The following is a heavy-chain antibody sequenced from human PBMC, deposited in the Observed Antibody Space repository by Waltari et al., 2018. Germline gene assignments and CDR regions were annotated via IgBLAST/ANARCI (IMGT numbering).Heavy chain of an antibody. J-gene: IGHJ4*02. Sequence: QVQLVQSGAEVKKPGASVKVSCKASGYTFTGYYMQWVRQAPVQGLEWMGRINPNTVGTNYSQKFQDRVTLTRYTSISTAYMELSRLRAEDTALYYCATGGGGGAPYFDYWGQGTLVTVSS. CDR2: INPNTVGT. CDR1: GYTFTGYY. V-gene: IGHV1-2*06. D-gene: IGHD3-16*01. CDR3: ATGGGGGAPYFDY.